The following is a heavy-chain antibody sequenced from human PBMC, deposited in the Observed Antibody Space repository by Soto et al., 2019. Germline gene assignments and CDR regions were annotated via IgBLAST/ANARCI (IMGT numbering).Heavy chain of an antibody. V-gene: IGHV1-2*02. Sequence: ASVKVSCKASGYTLTDYYLHWVRQAPGQGLEWVGWINPNSGGTNYAQKFQGRVTMTRDTSISTAYMELGRLRSDDTAVYYCARAKRDYYGTSGYYCDNWGQGTLVTVSS. J-gene: IGHJ4*02. CDR2: INPNSGGT. CDR3: ARAKRDYYGTSGYYCDN. CDR1: GYTLTDYY. D-gene: IGHD3-22*01.